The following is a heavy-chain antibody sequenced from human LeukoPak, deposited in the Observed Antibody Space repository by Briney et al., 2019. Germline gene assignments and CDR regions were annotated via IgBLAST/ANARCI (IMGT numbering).Heavy chain of an antibody. V-gene: IGHV3-30*03. D-gene: IGHD3-22*01. CDR2: ISYDGSNQ. CDR1: GFTLSSYG. J-gene: IGHJ4*02. Sequence: GGSLRLSCAASGFTLSSYGMHWVRQAPGKGLEWVAVISYDGSNQQYTDSVKGRFTISRDNSKNTLYLQMNSLRAEDTAVYYCAVYYSSGPIAYWGQGTLVTVSS. CDR3: AVYYSSGPIAY.